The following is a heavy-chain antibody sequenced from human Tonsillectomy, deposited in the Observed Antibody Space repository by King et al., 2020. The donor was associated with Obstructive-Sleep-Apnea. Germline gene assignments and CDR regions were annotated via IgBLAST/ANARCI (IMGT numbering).Heavy chain of an antibody. CDR2: INHSGST. Sequence: VQLQQWGAGLLKPSETLSLTCAVYGGSFSGYYWSWIRQPPGKGLDWIGDINHSGSTNYNPSLKSRVTISVDTSKSQFSLKLSSVTAADTAVYYCARGQGTSICGVVVPGAEYFHHWGQGTLVTVSS. D-gene: IGHD3-3*01. V-gene: IGHV4-34*01. CDR1: GGSFSGYY. J-gene: IGHJ1*01. CDR3: ARGQGTSICGVVVPGAEYFHH.